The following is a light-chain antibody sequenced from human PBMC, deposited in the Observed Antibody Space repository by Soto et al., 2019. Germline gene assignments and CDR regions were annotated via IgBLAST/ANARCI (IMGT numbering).Light chain of an antibody. CDR1: SSDVGGYNY. Sequence: QSALTQPASVSGSPGQSITISCAGTSSDVGGYNYVSWYQQHPGKAPKLMTYDVINRPSGVSNRFSGSKSGNTVSLTISGLQTEDEADYYCSPFTSSGTLVFGGGTKLTVL. CDR3: SPFTSSGTLV. CDR2: DVI. J-gene: IGLJ2*01. V-gene: IGLV2-14*03.